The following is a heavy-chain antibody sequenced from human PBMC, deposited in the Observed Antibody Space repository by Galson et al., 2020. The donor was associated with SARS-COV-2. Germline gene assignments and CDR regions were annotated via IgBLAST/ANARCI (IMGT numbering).Heavy chain of an antibody. CDR1: RFSLSTSGVG. V-gene: IGHV2-5*02. Sequence: KMSGPTLVKPTQTLTLTCTFSRFSLSTSGVGVGWIRQPPGKALEWLALIYWDDDKRYSPSLKSGLTITKDTSKNQVVLTMTNMDPVDTATYYCAHRDSSSWQGAYFDYWGQGTLVTVSS. CDR3: AHRDSSSWQGAYFDY. D-gene: IGHD6-13*01. J-gene: IGHJ4*02. CDR2: IYWDDDK.